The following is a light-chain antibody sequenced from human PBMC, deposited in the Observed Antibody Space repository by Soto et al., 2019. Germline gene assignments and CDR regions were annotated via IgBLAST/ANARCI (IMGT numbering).Light chain of an antibody. J-gene: IGKJ4*01. CDR3: QQSYSTPTT. CDR1: QSISSY. CDR2: AAS. V-gene: IGKV1-39*01. Sequence: DIPMTQPQSSLSASVGDRVTITCRASQSISSYLNWYQQKPGKAPKLLIYAASSLQSGVPSRFSGSGSGTDFTLTISSLQPEDFATYYCQQSYSTPTTFGGGTKVEIK.